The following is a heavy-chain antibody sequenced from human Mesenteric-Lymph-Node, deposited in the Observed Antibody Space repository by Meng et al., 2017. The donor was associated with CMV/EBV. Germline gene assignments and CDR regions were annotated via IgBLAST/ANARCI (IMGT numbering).Heavy chain of an antibody. Sequence: ASVKVSCKASGYTFTSFDINWVRQATGQGLEWMGWINPNSGNKGYAQKFQGRVTMTRNTSISTAYMELSSLRSEDTAVYYCARGKRYCTGSSCSNNWFDPWGQGTLVTVSS. CDR2: INPNSGNK. J-gene: IGHJ5*02. CDR1: GYTFTSFD. D-gene: IGHD2-15*01. V-gene: IGHV1-8*01. CDR3: ARGKRYCTGSSCSNNWFDP.